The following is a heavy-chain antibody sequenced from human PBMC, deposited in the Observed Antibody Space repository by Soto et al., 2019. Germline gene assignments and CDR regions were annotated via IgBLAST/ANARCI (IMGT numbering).Heavy chain of an antibody. CDR3: AKYRGYWDSFSCYIGNAVDL. V-gene: IGHV3-30*18. Sequence: QVQLVESGGGVVQPGRSLRLSCAASGFTFSTFGIHWVRQAQGKGLEWVAVISHEGRSKIYGESVKVRFTISRDNYKNTLSLEMTRRRAEDTAVYYCAKYRGYWDSFSCYIGNAVDLWGQGTMVSVSS. CDR2: ISHEGRSK. CDR1: GFTFSTFG. D-gene: IGHD2-2*01. J-gene: IGHJ3*01.